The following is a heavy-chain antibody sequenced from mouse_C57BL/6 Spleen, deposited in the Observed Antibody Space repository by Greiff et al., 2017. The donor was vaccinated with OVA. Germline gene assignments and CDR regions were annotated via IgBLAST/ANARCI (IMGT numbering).Heavy chain of an antibody. CDR1: GFSLTSYG. V-gene: IGHV2-2*01. J-gene: IGHJ2*01. CDR3: ARNYLYGYYYFDY. Sequence: VMLVESGPGLVQPSQSLSITCTVSGFSLTSYGVHWVRQSPGKGLEWLGVIWSGGSTDYNAAFISRLSISKDNSKSQVFFKMNSLQADDTAIYYCARNYLYGYYYFDYWGQGTTLTVSS. D-gene: IGHD2-2*01. CDR2: IWSGGST.